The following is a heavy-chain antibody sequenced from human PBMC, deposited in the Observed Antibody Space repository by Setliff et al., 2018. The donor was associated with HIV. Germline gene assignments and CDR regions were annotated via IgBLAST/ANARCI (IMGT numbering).Heavy chain of an antibody. CDR1: GGSISSGSYY. V-gene: IGHV4-61*02. CDR3: ASETVSGTIDY. CDR2: LFTSGST. J-gene: IGHJ4*01. Sequence: SETLSLTCTVSGGSISSGSYYWNWIRQPAGKGLEWIGRLFTSGSTSYNPSLKSRVTMSVDTSKNQFSLKLRSVTAADTAVYYCASETVSGTIDYWGQGTLVTVSS. D-gene: IGHD6-19*01.